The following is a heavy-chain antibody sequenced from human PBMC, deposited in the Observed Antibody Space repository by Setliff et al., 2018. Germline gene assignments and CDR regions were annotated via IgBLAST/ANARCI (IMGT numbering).Heavy chain of an antibody. D-gene: IGHD3-3*01. V-gene: IGHV3-23*01. CDR1: GFTFSSYA. J-gene: IGHJ4*02. CDR2: IRGSSGNT. CDR3: AREKMYYNFWSGYSDY. Sequence: GGSLRLSCVASGFTFSSYAMSWVRQAPGKGLEGVSAIRGSSGNTFYADSVKGRFTISRDNSKNTLYLQMNSLRAEDTAVYYCAREKMYYNFWSGYSDYWGQGTLVTVSS.